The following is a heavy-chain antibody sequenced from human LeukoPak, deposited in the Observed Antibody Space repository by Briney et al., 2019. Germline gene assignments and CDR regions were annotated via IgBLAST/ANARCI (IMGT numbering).Heavy chain of an antibody. CDR2: ISSSSLSI. CDR1: GFTFSDFG. J-gene: IGHJ5*02. CDR3: ARGFNWFDP. Sequence: PGGSLRLSCAASGFTFSDFGMTWVRQAPGKGLEWVSYISSSSLSIYYADSVKGRFTISRDNARNSLYLQMNSLRAEDTAVYYCARGFNWFDPWGQGTLVTVSS. V-gene: IGHV3-48*01.